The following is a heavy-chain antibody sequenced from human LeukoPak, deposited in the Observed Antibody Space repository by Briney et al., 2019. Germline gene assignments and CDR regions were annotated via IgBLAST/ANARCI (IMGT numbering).Heavy chain of an antibody. CDR3: ARENGYYDSSGYSWGIDY. Sequence: GGSLRLSCAASGFTFSSYSMNWVRQAPGKGLEWVSSISSSSSYIYYADSVKGRFTISRDNAKNSLYLQMNSLRAEDTAVYYCARENGYYDSSGYSWGIDYWGQGTLVTVSS. V-gene: IGHV3-21*01. D-gene: IGHD3-22*01. CDR1: GFTFSSYS. J-gene: IGHJ4*02. CDR2: ISSSSSYI.